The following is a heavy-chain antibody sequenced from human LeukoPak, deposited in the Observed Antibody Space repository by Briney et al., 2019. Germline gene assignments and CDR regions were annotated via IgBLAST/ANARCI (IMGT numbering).Heavy chain of an antibody. CDR3: ARDPPLASALLFYYYDYGMDV. D-gene: IGHD6-13*01. CDR1: GYTFTSSG. CDR2: ISAYNGNT. J-gene: IGHJ6*02. Sequence: ASVRVSCKASGYTFTSSGISWVRQAPGHRVEWMGWISAYNGNTNYAQKRQGRVTMTTDTSTSTAYMELRSLRSDDTAVYYCARDPPLASALLFYYYDYGMDVWGQGTTVTVSS. V-gene: IGHV1-18*01.